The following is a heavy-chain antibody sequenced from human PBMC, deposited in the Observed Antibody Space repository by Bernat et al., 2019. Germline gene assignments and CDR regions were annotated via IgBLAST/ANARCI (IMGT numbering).Heavy chain of an antibody. CDR3: ARPWNYYDSSGFQKGYDAFDI. J-gene: IGHJ3*02. CDR1: GGSISSSSYY. V-gene: IGHV4-39*01. CDR2: IYYSGST. Sequence: QLQLQESGPGLVKPSETLSLTCTVSGGSISSSSYYWGWIRQPPGKGLEWLGSIYYSGSTYYNPSLKSRVTISEDTSKNQFSLKLSSVTAADTAVYYCARPWNYYDSSGFQKGYDAFDIWGQGTMVTVSS. D-gene: IGHD3-22*01.